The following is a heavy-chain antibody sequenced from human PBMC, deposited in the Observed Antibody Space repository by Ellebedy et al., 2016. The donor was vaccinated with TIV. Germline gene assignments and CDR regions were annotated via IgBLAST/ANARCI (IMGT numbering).Heavy chain of an antibody. J-gene: IGHJ3*02. Sequence: GGSLRLXXEASGFTFRDSEMSWVRQAPGKGLEWVSRIIGSGAITYYAESVKGRFTISRDNSKNTLFLEMNRLRAEDTAVYYCAKGASLWVTDALDIWGRGTMVTVSS. V-gene: IGHV3-23*01. CDR1: GFTFRDSE. CDR3: AKGASLWVTDALDI. D-gene: IGHD3-16*01. CDR2: IIGSGAIT.